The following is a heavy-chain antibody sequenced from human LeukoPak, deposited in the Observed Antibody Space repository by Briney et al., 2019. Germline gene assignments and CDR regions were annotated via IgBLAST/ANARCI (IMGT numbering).Heavy chain of an antibody. Sequence: GGSLRLSCAASGFTFSSYWMNWVRQAPGKGLEWVANIKQDGSEKYYVDSVKGRFTISRDNAKNSLYLQMNSLRAGDTAMYYCASLRYGRYYFDYWGQGTLVTVSS. D-gene: IGHD3-10*01. CDR2: IKQDGSEK. CDR3: ASLRYGRYYFDY. CDR1: GFTFSSYW. V-gene: IGHV3-7*03. J-gene: IGHJ4*02.